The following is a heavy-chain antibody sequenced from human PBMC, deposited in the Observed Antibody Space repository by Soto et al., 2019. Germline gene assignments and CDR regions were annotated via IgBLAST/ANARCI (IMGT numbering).Heavy chain of an antibody. CDR1: GFTLNDFE. V-gene: IGHV3-48*03. Sequence: EVQMLESGGGLVQPGGSLRLSCGVSGFTLNDFEMNWVRQAPGKGLEWLAYIDGSGTTKKYADSVRGRFTISRDNPNNSLFLQMRSLSAADTVIYYCARGFGRFNYWGQGTLVSVSS. D-gene: IGHD3-10*01. CDR3: ARGFGRFNY. CDR2: IDGSGTTK. J-gene: IGHJ4*02.